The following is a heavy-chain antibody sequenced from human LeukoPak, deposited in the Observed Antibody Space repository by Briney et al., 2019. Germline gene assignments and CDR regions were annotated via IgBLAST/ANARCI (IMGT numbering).Heavy chain of an antibody. V-gene: IGHV4-61*02. J-gene: IGHJ4*02. CDR2: IYTSGST. CDR1: GGSISSGSYY. CDR3: ARDPYYYDSSGSHRGFLDY. D-gene: IGHD3-22*01. Sequence: NPSQTLSLTCTVSGGSISSGSYYWSWIRQPAGKGLEWIGRIYTSGSTNYNPSLKSRVTISVDTSKNQFSLKLSSVTAADTAVYYCARDPYYYDSSGSHRGFLDYWGQGTLVTVSS.